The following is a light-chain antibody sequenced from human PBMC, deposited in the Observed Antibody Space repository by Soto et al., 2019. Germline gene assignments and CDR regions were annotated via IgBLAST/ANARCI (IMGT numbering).Light chain of an antibody. CDR3: SSSTSSSSYA. V-gene: IGLV2-14*01. Sequence: QSALTQPASVSGSPGQSITISCTGTSRDVGGYNSVSWYQQHPGKAPKLMIYEVSNRPSGVSNRFSGSKSGNTASLTISGLQAEDEADYYCSSSTSSSSYAFGTGTKLTVL. J-gene: IGLJ1*01. CDR1: SRDVGGYNS. CDR2: EVS.